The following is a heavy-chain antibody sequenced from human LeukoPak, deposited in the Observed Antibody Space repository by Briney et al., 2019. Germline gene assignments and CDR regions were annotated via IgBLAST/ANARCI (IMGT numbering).Heavy chain of an antibody. D-gene: IGHD6-13*01. CDR3: AKGGSSWSEIDY. CDR1: GLTVSKNY. V-gene: IGHV3-23*01. CDR2: ISGSGSYT. J-gene: IGHJ4*02. Sequence: GGSLRLSCAASGLTVSKNYMSWVRQAPGKGLEWVSGISGSGSYTYYADSVKGRVTISRDNSKNTLYLQMNSLRAEDTAVYYCAKGGSSWSEIDYWGQGTLVTVSS.